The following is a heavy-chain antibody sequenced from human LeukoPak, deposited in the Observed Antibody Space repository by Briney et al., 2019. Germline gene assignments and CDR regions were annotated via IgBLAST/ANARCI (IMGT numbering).Heavy chain of an antibody. J-gene: IGHJ6*03. V-gene: IGHV3-23*01. CDR1: GFTFSSYA. CDR2: ISGSGGST. CDR3: AKDQRGFYYYYYMDV. Sequence: PGGSLRLSCAAPGFTFSSYAMSWVRQAPGKGLEWVSAISGSGGSTYYADSVKGRFTISRDNSKNTLYLQMNSLRAEDTAVYYCAKDQRGFYYYYYMDVWGKGTTVTVSS.